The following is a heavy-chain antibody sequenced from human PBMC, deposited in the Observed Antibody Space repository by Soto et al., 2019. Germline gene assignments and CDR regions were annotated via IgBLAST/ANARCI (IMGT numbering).Heavy chain of an antibody. CDR1: GGTFSSYS. CDR3: ARDPFRPAAIRANYYYGMDV. V-gene: IGHV1-69*13. Sequence: SVNVSCKSSGGTFSSYSISWVRQAPGQGLECMGGIIPILGTANYAQKFQGRVTITADESTSTAYMELSSLRSEDTAVYYCARDPFRPAAIRANYYYGMDVWGQGTTVTVSS. CDR2: IIPILGTA. J-gene: IGHJ6*02. D-gene: IGHD2-2*02.